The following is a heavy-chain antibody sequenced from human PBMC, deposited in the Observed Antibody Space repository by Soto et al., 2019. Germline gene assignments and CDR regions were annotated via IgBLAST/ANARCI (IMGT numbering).Heavy chain of an antibody. CDR3: AKAPYGDSLS. V-gene: IGHV3-30*18. D-gene: IGHD4-17*01. CDR2: ISSDGTKK. CDR1: SFTFTSYD. Sequence: QVQLVESGGGVVQPGRSLRLHCAASSFTFTSYDLHGVRQAPGKGLEWVAFISSDGTKKYYADSVKGRFTISRDKSRNTLYLQMNSLKREETAVYHCAKAPYGDSLSWGQGTLLTVSS. J-gene: IGHJ5*02.